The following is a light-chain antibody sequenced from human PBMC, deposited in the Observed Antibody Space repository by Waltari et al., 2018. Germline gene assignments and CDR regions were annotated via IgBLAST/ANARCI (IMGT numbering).Light chain of an antibody. CDR2: GAS. V-gene: IGKV3-20*01. CDR1: QSVART. Sequence: EIVLTQSPGTLSLSPGERATLSCRASQSVARTLAWYQQKTGQAPRLLIYGASSRATGVPDRFSGRGSGTDFSLTISRLEPEDFAVYYCQHYVRLPATFGQGTKVEIK. CDR3: QHYVRLPAT. J-gene: IGKJ1*01.